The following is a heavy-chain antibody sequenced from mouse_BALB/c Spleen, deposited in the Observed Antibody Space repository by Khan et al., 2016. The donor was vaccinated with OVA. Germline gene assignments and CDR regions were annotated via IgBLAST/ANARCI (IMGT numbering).Heavy chain of an antibody. V-gene: IGHV4-1*02. CDR2: INPDSRTI. D-gene: IGHD3-1*01. CDR1: GFDFSRYW. J-gene: IGHJ3*01. Sequence: EVKLLESGGGLVQPGGSLKLSCVASGFDFSRYWMSWVRQAPGKGLEWIGEINPDSRTINHTPSLKDKFIISRDNAKNTLYLEMSKVRSEDTALYYCARRTSGPSWFPHWGPGTLVTVSA. CDR3: ARRTSGPSWFPH.